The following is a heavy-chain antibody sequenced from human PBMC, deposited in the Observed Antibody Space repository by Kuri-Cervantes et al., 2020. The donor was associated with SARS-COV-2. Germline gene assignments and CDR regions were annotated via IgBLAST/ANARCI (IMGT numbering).Heavy chain of an antibody. CDR3: ARAHQSSGSYFGY. CDR2: INTNTGNP. D-gene: IGHD1-26*01. V-gene: IGHV7-4-1*02. J-gene: IGHJ4*02. Sequence: ASVKVSCKASGYTFTSYAMNWVRQAPGQGLEWMGWINTNTGNPTYAQGFTGRFVFSLDTSVSTAYLQISSLKTEDTAVYFCARAHQSSGSYFGYWGQGTLVTFSS. CDR1: GYTFTSYA.